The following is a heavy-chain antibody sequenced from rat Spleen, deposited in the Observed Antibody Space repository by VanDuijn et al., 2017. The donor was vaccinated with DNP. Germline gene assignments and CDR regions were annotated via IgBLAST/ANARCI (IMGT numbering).Heavy chain of an antibody. V-gene: IGHV4-2*01. CDR3: VREDKGGDA. CDR2: INDDSSTI. CDR1: GFNFKAYW. Sequence: EVQLVESGGGLVQPGRSLRLSCAASGFNFKAYWMGWVRQAPGKGQEWNGEINDDSSTIKYSPSLKDKFTISRDNAQNTLYLQMSKLGSEDTAIYYCVREDKGGDAWGQGVSVTVSS. D-gene: IGHD2-2*01. J-gene: IGHJ4*01.